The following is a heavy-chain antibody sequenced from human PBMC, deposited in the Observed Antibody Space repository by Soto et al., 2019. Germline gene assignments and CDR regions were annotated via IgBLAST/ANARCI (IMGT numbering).Heavy chain of an antibody. CDR2: IWYDGSDK. CDR1: GFTFSSHG. Sequence: QVQLVESGGGVVQPGRSLRLSCAASGFTFSSHGMHWVRQAPGKGLEWVAVIWYDGSDKYYGDSVKGRFTISRDKPRNTVYPQMNRLRGDDTAIYYCARWADERRLDYWGQGTLVTVSS. CDR3: ARWADERRLDY. D-gene: IGHD1-1*01. J-gene: IGHJ4*02. V-gene: IGHV3-33*01.